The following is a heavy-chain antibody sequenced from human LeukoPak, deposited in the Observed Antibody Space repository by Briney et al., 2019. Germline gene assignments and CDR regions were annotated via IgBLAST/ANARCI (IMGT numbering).Heavy chain of an antibody. J-gene: IGHJ4*02. V-gene: IGHV1-69-2*01. D-gene: IGHD1-20*01. CDR3: ATGHITGGTGFDY. CDR2: IDPEDGET. Sequence: ASVKVSCKVSGYTSTDYYVHWVRQAPGKGLEWMGLIDPEDGETIYAEEFQGRVSITADTSTVTAYMELSSLRFDDTAVYYCATGHITGGTGFDYWGQGTLVTVSS. CDR1: GYTSTDYY.